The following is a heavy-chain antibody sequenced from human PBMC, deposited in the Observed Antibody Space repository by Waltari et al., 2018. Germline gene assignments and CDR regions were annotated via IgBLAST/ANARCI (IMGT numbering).Heavy chain of an antibody. D-gene: IGHD5-12*01. J-gene: IGHJ4*02. CDR2: IYTSGST. CDR1: GGSISRYH. V-gene: IGHV4-4*07. Sequence: QVQLQESGPGLVKPSETLSLTCTVPGGSISRYHWSWHRQTPGKGLEWIGRIYTSGSTNYNPSLKSRVTISVDKSKNQFSLKLSSVIAADTAVYYCARDQEDGYNLGIDYYFDYWGQGTLVTVSS. CDR3: ARDQEDGYNLGIDYYFDY.